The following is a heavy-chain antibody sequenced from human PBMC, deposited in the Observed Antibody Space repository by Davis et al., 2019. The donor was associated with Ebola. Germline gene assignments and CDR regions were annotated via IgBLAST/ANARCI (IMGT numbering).Heavy chain of an antibody. Sequence: GESLKISCAASGFTFSSYWMHWVRQAPGKGLEWVSVIYSGGSTYYADSVKGRFTISRRNSKNTLYLQMNSLRAEDTAVYYCARNLHDFADYGMDVWGQGTTVTVSS. V-gene: IGHV3-53*04. CDR3: ARNLHDFADYGMDV. J-gene: IGHJ6*02. D-gene: IGHD1-7*01. CDR1: GFTFSSYW. CDR2: IYSGGST.